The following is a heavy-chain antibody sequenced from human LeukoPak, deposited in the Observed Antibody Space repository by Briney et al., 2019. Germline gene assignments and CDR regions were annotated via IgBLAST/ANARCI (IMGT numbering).Heavy chain of an antibody. CDR1: GFTFSSYA. J-gene: IGHJ4*02. Sequence: GGSPRLSCAASGFTFSSYAMSWVRQAPGKGLEWVSYISSSGSTIYYADSVKGRFTISRDNAKNSLYLQMNSLRAEDTAVYYCARDPYSSGWYNYWGQGTLVTVSS. CDR2: ISSSGSTI. CDR3: ARDPYSSGWYNY. V-gene: IGHV3-48*04. D-gene: IGHD6-19*01.